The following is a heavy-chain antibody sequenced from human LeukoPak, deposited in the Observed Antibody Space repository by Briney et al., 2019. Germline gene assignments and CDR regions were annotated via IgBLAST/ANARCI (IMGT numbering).Heavy chain of an antibody. CDR3: ARDRRELWGSNYYYGMDV. V-gene: IGHV3-21*01. CDR1: GFTFSSYS. CDR2: ISGSSSYI. Sequence: GGSLRLSCAASGFTFSSYSMNWVRQAPGKGLEWVSSISGSSSYIYYADSLKGRFTISRDNAKNSLYLQMNSLRAEDTAVYYCARDRRELWGSNYYYGMDVWGQGTTVTVSS. D-gene: IGHD1-26*01. J-gene: IGHJ6*02.